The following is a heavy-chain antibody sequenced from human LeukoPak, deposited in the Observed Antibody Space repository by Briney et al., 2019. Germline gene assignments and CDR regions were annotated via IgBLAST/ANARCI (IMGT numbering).Heavy chain of an antibody. D-gene: IGHD2-21*02. Sequence: GGSLRLSCAASGFTFDDYGMSWVRQAPGKGLEWVSGINWNGGSTGYADSVKGRFTISRDNAKNSLYLQMNSLRAEDTALYYCARVPYCGGDCYSTLFDPWGQGTLVTVSS. CDR2: INWNGGST. J-gene: IGHJ5*02. CDR1: GFTFDDYG. V-gene: IGHV3-20*04. CDR3: ARVPYCGGDCYSTLFDP.